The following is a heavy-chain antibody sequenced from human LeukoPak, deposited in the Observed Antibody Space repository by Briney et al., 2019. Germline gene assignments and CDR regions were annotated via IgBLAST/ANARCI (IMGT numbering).Heavy chain of an antibody. CDR2: IHHSGST. Sequence: SETLSLTCTVSGGSISSSSYYWGWIRQPPGKGLEWIGSIHHSGSTYHNPSLKSRVSISVDTFKNQFSLKLTSVTAADTAVYYCARSLTYSYDSTGYYFDYWGQGTLVTVSS. D-gene: IGHD3-22*01. CDR3: ARSLTYSYDSTGYYFDY. J-gene: IGHJ4*02. CDR1: GGSISSSSYY. V-gene: IGHV4-39*07.